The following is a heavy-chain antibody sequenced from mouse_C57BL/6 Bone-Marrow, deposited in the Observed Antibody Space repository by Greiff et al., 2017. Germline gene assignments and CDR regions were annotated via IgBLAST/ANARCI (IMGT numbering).Heavy chain of an antibody. J-gene: IGHJ3*01. CDR2: IRSKSNNYAT. D-gene: IGHD2-1*01. CDR1: GFSFNTYA. CDR3: VRESPLLLSLFAY. V-gene: IGHV10-1*01. Sequence: EVHLVESGGGLVQPKGSLKLSCAASGFSFNTYAMNWVRQAPGKGLEWVARIRSKSNNYATYYADSVKDRFTISRDDSESMIYLQMNNLKTEDTAMYYCVRESPLLLSLFAYWGQGTLVTVSA.